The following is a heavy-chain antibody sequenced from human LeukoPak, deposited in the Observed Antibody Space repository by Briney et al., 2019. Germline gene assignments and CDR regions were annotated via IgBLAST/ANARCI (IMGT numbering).Heavy chain of an antibody. CDR2: IRYDGSNK. Sequence: GGSLRLSCAASGFTFSSYGMHWVRQAPGKGLEWVAFIRYDGSNKYYADSVKGRFTISRDNSKNTLYLQMNSLRAEDTAVYYCAKDRGVDSSGYFAAFDIWGQGTMVTVSS. V-gene: IGHV3-30*02. CDR3: AKDRGVDSSGYFAAFDI. J-gene: IGHJ3*02. D-gene: IGHD3-22*01. CDR1: GFTFSSYG.